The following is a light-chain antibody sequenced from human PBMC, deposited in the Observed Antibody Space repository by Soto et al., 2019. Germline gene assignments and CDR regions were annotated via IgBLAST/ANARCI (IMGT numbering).Light chain of an antibody. J-gene: IGKJ2*01. Sequence: MLTRSPATLSLSPGDRAILSCRASQDVSISLGWYQQKPGQAPRLLIYDASNRATGIPDRFSGSGSGTDFTLTICSLEPEDFAVYYCLQRASWRSFGQGTKLEIK. CDR2: DAS. V-gene: IGKV3D-11*01. CDR3: LQRASWRS. CDR1: QDVSIS.